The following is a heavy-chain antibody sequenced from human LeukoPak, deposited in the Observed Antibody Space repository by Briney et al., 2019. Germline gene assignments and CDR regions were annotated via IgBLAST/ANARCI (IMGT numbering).Heavy chain of an antibody. CDR3: VRGGRGERPNY. CDR1: GFTFSDYR. Sequence: GGSLSLSCAASGFTFSDYRMNWVRQAPGKGLEWVANIKQDGSEKKYVDSVRGRFTISRDNAKNSLYLQIRSLRVEDSAVYYCVRGGRGERPNYWGQGTLVTVAS. J-gene: IGHJ4*02. D-gene: IGHD2-15*01. CDR2: IKQDGSEK. V-gene: IGHV3-7*01.